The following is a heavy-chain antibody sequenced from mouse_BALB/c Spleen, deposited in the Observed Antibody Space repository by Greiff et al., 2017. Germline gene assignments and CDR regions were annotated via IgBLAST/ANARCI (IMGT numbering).Heavy chain of an antibody. Sequence: VQLQQSGPELVKPGASVKISCKASGYSFTGYFMNWVMQSHGKSLEWIGRINPYNGDTFYNQKFKGKATLTVDKSSSTAHMELRSLASEDSAVYYCARWDYGRAGFAYWGQGTLVTVSA. CDR2: INPYNGDT. CDR1: GYSFTGYF. J-gene: IGHJ3*01. CDR3: ARWDYGRAGFAY. D-gene: IGHD1-1*01. V-gene: IGHV1-20*02.